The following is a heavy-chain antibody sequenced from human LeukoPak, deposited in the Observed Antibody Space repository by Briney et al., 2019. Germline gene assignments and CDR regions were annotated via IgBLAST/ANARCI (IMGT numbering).Heavy chain of an antibody. J-gene: IGHJ3*02. CDR1: RFTFSTYW. Sequence: GGSLRLSCAASRFTFSTYWMHWVRQAPGKGLVWVSRIHSDGSSTSYADSVKGRFTISRDNAKNTLYLQMNTLRAEDTAVYYCARENKWLPTSDAFDIWGQGTMVTVSS. V-gene: IGHV3-74*01. CDR3: ARENKWLPTSDAFDI. CDR2: IHSDGSST. D-gene: IGHD3-22*01.